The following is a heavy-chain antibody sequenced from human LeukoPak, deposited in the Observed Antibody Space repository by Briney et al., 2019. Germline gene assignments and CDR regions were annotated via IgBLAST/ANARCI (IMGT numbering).Heavy chain of an antibody. D-gene: IGHD5-12*01. CDR2: IYYSGST. Sequence: SETLSLTCTVSGGSFSSGGYYWSWIRQHPGKGLEWIGYIYYSGSTYYNPSLKSRLTISVDTSKNQFSLKLSSVTAADTAVYYCARGGESGYDTWGQGSLVTVSS. CDR1: GGSFSSGGYY. CDR3: ARGGESGYDT. V-gene: IGHV4-31*03. J-gene: IGHJ5*02.